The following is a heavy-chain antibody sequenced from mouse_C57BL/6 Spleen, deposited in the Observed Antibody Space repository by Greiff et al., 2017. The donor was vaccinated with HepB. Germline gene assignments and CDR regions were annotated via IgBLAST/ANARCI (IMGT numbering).Heavy chain of an antibody. J-gene: IGHJ4*01. V-gene: IGHV1-7*01. CDR1: GYTFTSYW. CDR2: INPSSGYT. CDR3: ARNKGKGAMDY. Sequence: VKLQESGAELAKPGASVKLSCKASGYTFTSYWMHWVKQRPGQGLEWIGYINPSSGYTKYNQKFKDKAILTADKSSSTAYMQLSSLTYEDSAVYYCARNKGKGAMDYWGQGTSVTVSS.